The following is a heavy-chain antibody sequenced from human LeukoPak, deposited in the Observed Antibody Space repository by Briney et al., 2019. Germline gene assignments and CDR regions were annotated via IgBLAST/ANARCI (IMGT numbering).Heavy chain of an antibody. CDR3: ARHAYYYDSSGYLSLAAFDI. CDR1: GGSISSSSYY. J-gene: IGHJ3*02. Sequence: SETLSLTWTVSGGSISSSSYYWGWIRQPPGKGLEWIGSIHYSGSTYYNPSLKSRVTIFVDTSKNQFSLKLSSVTAADTAVYYCARHAYYYDSSGYLSLAAFDIWGRGTMVTVSS. CDR2: IHYSGST. D-gene: IGHD3-22*01. V-gene: IGHV4-39*01.